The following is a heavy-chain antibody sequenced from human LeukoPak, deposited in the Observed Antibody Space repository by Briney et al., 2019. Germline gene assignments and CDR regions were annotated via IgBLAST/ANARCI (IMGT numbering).Heavy chain of an antibody. CDR3: ARLDFEVATDY. J-gene: IGHJ4*02. D-gene: IGHD5-24*01. V-gene: IGHV4-59*08. Sequence: SETLSLTCTVSGGSISSYYWSWIRQPPGKGLEWIGYIYYSGSTNYNPSLKSRVTISVDTSKNQFSLELSSVTAADTAVYYCARLDFEVATDYWGQGTLVTVSS. CDR1: GGSISSYY. CDR2: IYYSGST.